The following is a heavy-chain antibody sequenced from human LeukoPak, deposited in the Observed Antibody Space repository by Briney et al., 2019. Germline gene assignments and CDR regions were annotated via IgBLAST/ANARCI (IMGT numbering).Heavy chain of an antibody. Sequence: ASVKVSCKASGYTFTGYYMHWVRQAPGQGLEWMGWINPNSGNTGYAQKFQGRVTMTRNTSISTAYMELSSLRSEDTAVYYCARGLQQWPLPSDPWGQGTLVTVSS. V-gene: IGHV1-8*02. CDR1: GYTFTGYY. CDR3: ARGLQQWPLPSDP. J-gene: IGHJ5*02. D-gene: IGHD6-19*01. CDR2: INPNSGNT.